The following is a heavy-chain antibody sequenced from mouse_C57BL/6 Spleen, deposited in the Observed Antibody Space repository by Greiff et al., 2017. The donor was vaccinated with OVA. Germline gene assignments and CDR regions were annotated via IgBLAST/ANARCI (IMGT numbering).Heavy chain of an antibody. CDR1: GFNIKDDY. J-gene: IGHJ3*01. CDR2: IDPENGDT. CDR3: TADSSGYPTWFAY. D-gene: IGHD3-2*02. Sequence: EVKLQESGAELVRPGASVKLSCTASGFNIKDDYMHWVKQRPEQGLEWIGWIDPENGDTEYASKFQGKATITADTSSNTAYLQLSSLTSEDTAVYYCTADSSGYPTWFAYWGQGTLVTVSA. V-gene: IGHV14-4*01.